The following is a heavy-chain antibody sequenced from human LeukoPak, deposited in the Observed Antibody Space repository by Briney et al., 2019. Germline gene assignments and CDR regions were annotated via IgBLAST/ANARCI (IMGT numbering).Heavy chain of an antibody. CDR1: GGSISSYY. CDR3: ARDSVVPVPSQSPSKRVCYMDV. Sequence: SETLSLTCTVSGGSISSYYWSWIRQPPGKGLEWIGYIYYSGSTNYNPSLKSRVTISVDTSKNQFSLKLSSVTASDTAVYYCARDSVVPVPSQSPSKRVCYMDVWGKGTTVTVSS. V-gene: IGHV4-59*01. D-gene: IGHD2-2*01. J-gene: IGHJ6*03. CDR2: IYYSGST.